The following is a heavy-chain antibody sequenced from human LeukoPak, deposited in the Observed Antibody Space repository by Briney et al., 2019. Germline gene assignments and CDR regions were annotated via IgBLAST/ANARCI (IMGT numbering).Heavy chain of an antibody. D-gene: IGHD3-10*01. CDR3: AKDRFGERSAFDI. CDR2: INTDGSST. Sequence: GGSLRLSCAASGFTFSSYWMHWVRQAPGKGLVWVSRINTDGSSTSYADSVKGRFTISRDNAKNTLYLQMNSLRAEDTALYYCAKDRFGERSAFDIWGQGTMVTVSS. CDR1: GFTFSSYW. J-gene: IGHJ3*02. V-gene: IGHV3-74*01.